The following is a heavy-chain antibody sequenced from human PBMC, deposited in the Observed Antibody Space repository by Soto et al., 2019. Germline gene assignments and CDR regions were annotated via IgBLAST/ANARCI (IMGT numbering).Heavy chain of an antibody. J-gene: IGHJ4*02. CDR1: GFTFSSYG. CDR2: IWYDGSNK. Sequence: GGSLRLSCAASGFTFSSYGMHWVRQAPGKGLEWVAVIWYDGSNKYYADSVKGRFTISRDNSKNTLYLQMNSLRAEDTAVYYCARENYYDSSGYYRQYFDYWGQGTLVTVSS. D-gene: IGHD3-22*01. V-gene: IGHV3-33*01. CDR3: ARENYYDSSGYYRQYFDY.